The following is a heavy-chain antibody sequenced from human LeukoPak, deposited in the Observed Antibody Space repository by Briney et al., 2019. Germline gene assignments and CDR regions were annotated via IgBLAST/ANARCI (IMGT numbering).Heavy chain of an antibody. D-gene: IGHD1-26*01. V-gene: IGHV3-23*01. J-gene: IGHJ4*02. CDR1: GFTLSTNA. CDR2: ISGSGAST. CDR3: AKDVGKWESLHFFDY. Sequence: GGSLRLSCLTSGFTLSTNAMSWVRQAPGKGLEWISGISGSGASTYYADSVEGRFTISRDDSRNTLYLQMNSLRGDDTAVYYCAKDVGKWESLHFFDYWGQGTLVTVSS.